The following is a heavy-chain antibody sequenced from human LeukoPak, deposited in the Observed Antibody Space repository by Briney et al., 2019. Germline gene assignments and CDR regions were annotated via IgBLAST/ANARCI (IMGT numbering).Heavy chain of an antibody. CDR2: IYYSGST. CDR1: GGSISSYY. D-gene: IGHD3-22*01. Sequence: SETLSLTCTVSGGSISSYYWSWIRQPPGKGLEWIGYIYYSGSTNYNPSLKSRVTISVDTSKNQFSLRLTSVTAADTAVYYCARVRDSSGYDYYYYMDVWGKGTTVTVSS. V-gene: IGHV4-59*01. J-gene: IGHJ6*03. CDR3: ARVRDSSGYDYYYYMDV.